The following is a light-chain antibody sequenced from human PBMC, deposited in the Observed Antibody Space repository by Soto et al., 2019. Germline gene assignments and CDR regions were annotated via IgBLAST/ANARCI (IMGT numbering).Light chain of an antibody. CDR3: QQYGNSPYT. J-gene: IGKJ2*01. CDR1: QSVSSSY. Sequence: EIVLTQSPGTLSLSPGERATLSCRASQSVSSSYLAWYQQKPGQTPRLLIYGASSRATGIPDRFSGSGSGTDCTLTISRLEPEDFAVYYCQQYGNSPYTFGQGTKLGIK. CDR2: GAS. V-gene: IGKV3-20*01.